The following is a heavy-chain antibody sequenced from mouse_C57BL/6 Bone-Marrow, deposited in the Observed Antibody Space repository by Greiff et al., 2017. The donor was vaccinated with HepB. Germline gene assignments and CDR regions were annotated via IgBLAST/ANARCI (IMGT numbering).Heavy chain of an antibody. V-gene: IGHV1-74*01. CDR1: GYTFTSYW. D-gene: IGHD2-2*01. CDR3: AVRSTKVTSYVDS. CDR2: IHPSDSDT. J-gene: IGHJ2*01. Sequence: QVQLQQPGAELVKPGASVKVSCKASGYTFTSYWMHWVKQRPGQGLEWIGRIHPSDSDTNYNQKFKGKATLTVDKSSSTAYMHLNSLTSADAAVYYCAVRSTKVTSYVDSGGQCSTLTVSS.